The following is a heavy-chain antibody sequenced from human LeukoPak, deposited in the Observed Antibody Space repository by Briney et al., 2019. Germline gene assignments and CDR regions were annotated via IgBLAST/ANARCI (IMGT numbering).Heavy chain of an antibody. D-gene: IGHD2-15*01. Sequence: GESLQISCKGSGYSFTSYWIGWVRPMPGKGLEWMGIIYPGDSDTRYSPSFQGQVTISADKSISTAYLQWSSLKASDTAMYYCARGGRRVVVAASSNWFDPWGQGTLVTVSS. CDR2: IYPGDSDT. V-gene: IGHV5-51*01. CDR3: ARGGRRVVVAASSNWFDP. CDR1: GYSFTSYW. J-gene: IGHJ5*02.